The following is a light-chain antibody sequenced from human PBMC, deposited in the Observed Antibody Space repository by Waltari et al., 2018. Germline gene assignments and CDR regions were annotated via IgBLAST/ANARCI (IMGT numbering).Light chain of an antibody. J-gene: IGLJ7*01. CDR1: SSNIGKNY. CDR3: GTWDSSLSGAV. V-gene: IGLV1-51*02. CDR2: EDT. Sequence: QSVLTQPPSVSAAPGQRVTIPCSGGSSNIGKNYVSWYRQFPGSAPKILIYEDTGRPACVPGRCAGATSGTAATLDITGLQPGDEAEYYCGTWDSSLSGAVFGGGTLRTVL.